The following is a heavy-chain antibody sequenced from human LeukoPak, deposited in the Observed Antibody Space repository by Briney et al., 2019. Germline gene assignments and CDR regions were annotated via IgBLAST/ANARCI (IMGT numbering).Heavy chain of an antibody. CDR1: GFTFSTYA. CDR2: ISYDGSNK. J-gene: IGHJ3*02. V-gene: IGHV3-30-3*01. CDR3: AREGWFGESKGLPPVAFDI. D-gene: IGHD3-10*01. Sequence: GGSLRLSCAASGFTFSTYAMHWVRQAPGKGLEWVAVISYDGSNKYYADSVKGRFTISRDNSKNTLYLQMNSLRAEDTAVYYCAREGWFGESKGLPPVAFDIWGQGTMVTVSS.